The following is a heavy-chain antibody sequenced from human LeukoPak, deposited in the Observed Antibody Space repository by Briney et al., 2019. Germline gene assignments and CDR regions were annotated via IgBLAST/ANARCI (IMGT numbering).Heavy chain of an antibody. V-gene: IGHV3-21*04. CDR1: GFSISSSA. CDR2: INNVASHI. D-gene: IGHD6-19*01. CDR3: ARVREGWLDRYYFDY. J-gene: IGHJ4*02. Sequence: GGSLRLSCAASGFSISSSAMNWVRQAPGKGLEWVSSINNVASHIYYAGSVRGRFTISRDNAKNSVYLQMNSLRAEDTAVYYCARVREGWLDRYYFDYWGQGTLVTVSS.